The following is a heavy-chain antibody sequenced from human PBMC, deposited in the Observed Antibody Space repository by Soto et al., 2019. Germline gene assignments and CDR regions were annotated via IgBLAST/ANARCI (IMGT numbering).Heavy chain of an antibody. CDR2: ISAYNGNT. Sequence: ASVKVSCKASGYTFTSYGISWVRQAPGQGLEWMGWISAYNGNTNYAQKLQGRVTMTTDTSMSTAYMELRSLRSDDTAVYYCARVTGDFWSGYYDQTTDCFDDWGQGTLVTVSS. J-gene: IGHJ4*02. CDR3: ARVTGDFWSGYYDQTTDCFDD. CDR1: GYTFTSYG. V-gene: IGHV1-18*01. D-gene: IGHD3-3*01.